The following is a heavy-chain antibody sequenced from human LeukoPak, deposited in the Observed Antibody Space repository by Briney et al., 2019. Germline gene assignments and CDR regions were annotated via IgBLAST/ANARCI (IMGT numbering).Heavy chain of an antibody. Sequence: SETLSLTCTVSGGSISSYYWSWIRQPPGRGLEWIGYIYYSGSTNYNPSLKSRVTISVDTSKNQFSLKLSSVTAADTAVYYCAGGDLTVWGYYFDYWGQGTLVTVSS. J-gene: IGHJ4*02. CDR3: AGGDLTVWGYYFDY. CDR1: GGSISSYY. CDR2: IYYSGST. V-gene: IGHV4-59*01. D-gene: IGHD4-11*01.